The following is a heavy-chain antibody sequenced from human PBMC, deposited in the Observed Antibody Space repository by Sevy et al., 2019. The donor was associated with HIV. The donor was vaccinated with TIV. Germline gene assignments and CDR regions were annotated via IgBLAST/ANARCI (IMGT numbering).Heavy chain of an antibody. J-gene: IGHJ4*02. CDR3: TTPDQIYCTNGVCTQGTSLDY. CDR2: IKSKTDGGTT. V-gene: IGHV3-15*01. Sequence: GGSLRLSCAPSGFTFSNAWMSWVRQAPGKGLEWVGRIKSKTDGGTTDYAAPVKGRFTISRDDSKNTLYLQMNSLKTEDTAVYYCTTPDQIYCTNGVCTQGTSLDYWGQGTLVTVSS. CDR1: GFTFSNAW. D-gene: IGHD2-8*01.